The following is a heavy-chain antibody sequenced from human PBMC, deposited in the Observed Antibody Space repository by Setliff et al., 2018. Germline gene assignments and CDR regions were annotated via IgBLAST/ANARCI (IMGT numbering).Heavy chain of an antibody. D-gene: IGHD3-3*01. CDR3: ARHVFGVVTSFNWFDP. Sequence: PSETLSLTCTVSGGSISSGGYYWSWIRQHPGKGLEWIGYIYYSGSTYYNPSLKSRVTISVDTSKNQFSLKLSSVTAADTAVYYCARHVFGVVTSFNWFDPWGQGTLVTVSS. V-gene: IGHV4-31*03. CDR1: GGSISSGGYY. CDR2: IYYSGST. J-gene: IGHJ5*02.